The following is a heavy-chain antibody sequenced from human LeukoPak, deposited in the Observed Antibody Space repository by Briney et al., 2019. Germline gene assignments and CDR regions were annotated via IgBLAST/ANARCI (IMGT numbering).Heavy chain of an antibody. D-gene: IGHD3-3*01. V-gene: IGHV4-59*01. CDR2: IYYSGST. Sequence: SETLSLTCTVSGGSISSYYWSRIRQPPGKGLEWIGYIYYSGSTNYNPSLKSRVTISVDTSKNQFSLKLSSVTAADTAVYYCARVGRYDFWSGVDYFDYWGQGTLVTVSS. CDR1: GGSISSYY. CDR3: ARVGRYDFWSGVDYFDY. J-gene: IGHJ4*02.